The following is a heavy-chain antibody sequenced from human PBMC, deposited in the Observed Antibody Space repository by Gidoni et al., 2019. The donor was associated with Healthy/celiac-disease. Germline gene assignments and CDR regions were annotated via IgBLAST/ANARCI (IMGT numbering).Heavy chain of an antibody. D-gene: IGHD3-16*01. CDR3: ARQTHRDPGGFDY. J-gene: IGHJ4*02. CDR1: GGSISSSSYY. V-gene: IGHV4-39*01. CDR2: IYYSGST. Sequence: QLQLQESGPGLVKPLETLSLTCTVSGGSISSSSYYWGWIRQPPGKGLEWIGSIYYSGSTYYNPSLKSRVTISVDTSKNQFSLKLSSVTAADTAVYYCARQTHRDPGGFDYWGQGTLVTVSS.